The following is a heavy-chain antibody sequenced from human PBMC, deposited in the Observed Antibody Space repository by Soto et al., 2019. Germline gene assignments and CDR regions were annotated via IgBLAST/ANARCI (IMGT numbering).Heavy chain of an antibody. J-gene: IGHJ4*02. CDR2: ISYDGSNK. CDR3: AKVSEGTIYGSAVNY. Sequence: HPGGSLRLSCAASGFTFSSYGMHWVRQAPGKGLEWVAVISYDGSNKYYADSVKGRFTISRDNSKNTLYLQMNSLRAEDTAVYYCAKVSEGTIYGSAVNYWGQGTLVTVSS. V-gene: IGHV3-30*18. D-gene: IGHD3-10*02. CDR1: GFTFSSYG.